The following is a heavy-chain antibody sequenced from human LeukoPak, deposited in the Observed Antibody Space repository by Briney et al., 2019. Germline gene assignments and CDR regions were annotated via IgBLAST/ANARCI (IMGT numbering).Heavy chain of an antibody. CDR1: GGSISSYY. CDR3: ARSKSGSYHSPFDY. CDR2: IYYIGST. V-gene: IGHV4-59*01. J-gene: IGHJ4*02. Sequence: SETLSLTCTVSGGSISSYYWSWIRQPPGKGLEWIGYIYYIGSTNYNPSLKSRVTISVDTSKNQFSLKLSSVTAADTAVYYCARSKSGSYHSPFDYWGQGTLLIVSS. D-gene: IGHD1-26*01.